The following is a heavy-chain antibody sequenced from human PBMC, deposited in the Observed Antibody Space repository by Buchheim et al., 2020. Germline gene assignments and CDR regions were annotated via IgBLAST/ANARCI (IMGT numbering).Heavy chain of an antibody. Sequence: QVQLQESGPGLVKPSETLSLTCTVSGGSISSYYWSWIRQPPGKGLEWIGYIYYSGSTNYNPPLKSRVTISVDTSQNQFSLKLSSVTAADTAVYYCARSPYYYDSSGYLSYYYYYYGMDVWGQGTT. V-gene: IGHV4-59*01. J-gene: IGHJ6*02. CDR3: ARSPYYYDSSGYLSYYYYYYGMDV. CDR2: IYYSGST. CDR1: GGSISSYY. D-gene: IGHD3-22*01.